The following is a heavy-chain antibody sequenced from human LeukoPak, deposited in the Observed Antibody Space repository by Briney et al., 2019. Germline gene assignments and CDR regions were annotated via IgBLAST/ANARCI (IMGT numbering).Heavy chain of an antibody. CDR3: ARKGAASAKYYYYYYGMDV. CDR2: IYYSGST. D-gene: IGHD6-25*01. CDR1: GGSISSSSYY. V-gene: IGHV4-39*01. J-gene: IGHJ6*02. Sequence: PSETLSLTCTVSGGSISSSSYYWGCIRQPPGKGLEWIGSIYYSGSTYYNPSLKSRVTISVDTSKNQFSLKLSSVTAADTAVYYCARKGAASAKYYYYYYGMDVWGQGTTVTVSS.